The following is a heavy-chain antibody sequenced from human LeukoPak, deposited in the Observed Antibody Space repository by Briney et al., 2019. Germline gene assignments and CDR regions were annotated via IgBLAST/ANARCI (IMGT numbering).Heavy chain of an antibody. J-gene: IGHJ4*02. V-gene: IGHV3-30*04. D-gene: IGHD3-16*01. CDR1: GFTFSTYA. Sequence: GRSLRLSCAASGFTFSTYARHWVRQAPGKGLEWVAVISYDGNNKEYEDSVKGRFTISRDNSKNTLYLQMNSLRTEDTAVYYCAREGSLYTFDYWGQGTLVTVSS. CDR2: ISYDGNNK. CDR3: AREGSLYTFDY.